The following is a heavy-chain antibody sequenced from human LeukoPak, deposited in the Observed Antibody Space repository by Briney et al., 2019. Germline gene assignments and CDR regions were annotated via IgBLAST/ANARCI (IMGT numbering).Heavy chain of an antibody. V-gene: IGHV4-39*01. D-gene: IGHD6-25*01. CDR1: GGSISSYY. CDR3: ARQFTRGGYYFDY. Sequence: PSETLSLTCTVSGGSISSYYWGWIRQPPGKGLEWIGSIYYSGSTYYNPSLKSRVTISVDTSKNQFSLKLSSVTAADTAVYYCARQFTRGGYYFDYWGQGTLVTVSS. CDR2: IYYSGST. J-gene: IGHJ4*02.